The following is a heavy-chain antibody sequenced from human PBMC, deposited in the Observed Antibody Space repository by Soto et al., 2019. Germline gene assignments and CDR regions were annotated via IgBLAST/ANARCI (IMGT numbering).Heavy chain of an antibody. CDR2: IIPIFGTA. CDR3: AREGWDTAMAMGWFDP. V-gene: IGHV1-69*01. Sequence: QVQLVQSGAEVKKPGSSVKVSCKASGGTFSSYAISWVRQAPGQGLEWMGGIIPIFGTANYAQKFQGRVTITADESTGTAYMELSSLRSEDTAVYYCAREGWDTAMAMGWFDPWGQGTLVTVSS. CDR1: GGTFSSYA. J-gene: IGHJ5*02. D-gene: IGHD5-18*01.